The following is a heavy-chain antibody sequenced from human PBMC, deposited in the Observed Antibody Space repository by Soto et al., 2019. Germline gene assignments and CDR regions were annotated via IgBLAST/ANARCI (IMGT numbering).Heavy chain of an antibody. Sequence: QLQLQESGSGLVRPSQTLSLTCAVSGDSISNGSYSWSWIRQAPGKGLEWIGYIFHSGNTYYNPSLKSRGTLSVDRSKNAFSLKLSSVTAADTAVYYCARGRYDYVWGSFPPFDYWGQGTLVTVSS. J-gene: IGHJ4*02. V-gene: IGHV4-30-2*01. D-gene: IGHD3-16*01. CDR3: ARGRYDYVWGSFPPFDY. CDR2: IFHSGNT. CDR1: GDSISNGSYS.